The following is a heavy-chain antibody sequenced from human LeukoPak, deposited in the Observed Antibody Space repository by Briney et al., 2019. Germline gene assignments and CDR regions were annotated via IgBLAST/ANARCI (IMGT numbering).Heavy chain of an antibody. CDR1: GFSFSIYA. Sequence: GGSLRLSCVTSGFSFSIYAMTWVRQAPGKGLEWVLAISASGSSTYYADSVKGRFTISRDNSKNRLYLQMNSLRAEDTAVYYCARRIWGNYGSGTVPHYYGMDVWGQGTTVTVSS. V-gene: IGHV3-23*01. D-gene: IGHD3-10*01. J-gene: IGHJ6*02. CDR2: ISASGSST. CDR3: ARRIWGNYGSGTVPHYYGMDV.